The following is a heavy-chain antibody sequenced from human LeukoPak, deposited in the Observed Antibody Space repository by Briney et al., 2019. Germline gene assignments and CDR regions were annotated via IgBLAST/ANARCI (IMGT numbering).Heavy chain of an antibody. Sequence: SQTLSLTCAISGGSVSSNSAAWNWIRESPSRGLEWLGRTYYRSKWYNDYAVSVKSRITIYPDTSKNQFSLQLNSVTPEDTAVYYCARDRGSYYGSWLDPWGQGTLVTVSS. J-gene: IGHJ5*02. D-gene: IGHD1-26*01. CDR2: TYYRSKWYN. V-gene: IGHV6-1*01. CDR1: GGSVSSNSAA. CDR3: ARDRGSYYGSWLDP.